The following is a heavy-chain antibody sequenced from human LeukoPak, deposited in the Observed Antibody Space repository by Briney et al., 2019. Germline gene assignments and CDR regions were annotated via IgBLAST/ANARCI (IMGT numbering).Heavy chain of an antibody. J-gene: IGHJ4*02. CDR2: IWYDGSNK. CDR3: ARGAGIGEAGTGFDY. Sequence: PGRSLRLSCAASGFTFSSYGMHWVRQAPGKGLEWVAVIWYDGSNKNYADSVKGRFTISRDNSKNTLYLQMNSLRAEDTAVYYCARGAGIGEAGTGFDYWGQGTLVTVSS. D-gene: IGHD6-13*01. V-gene: IGHV3-33*01. CDR1: GFTFSSYG.